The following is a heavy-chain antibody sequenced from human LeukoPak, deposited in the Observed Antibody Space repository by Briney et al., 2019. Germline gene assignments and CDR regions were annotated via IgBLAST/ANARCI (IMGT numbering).Heavy chain of an antibody. D-gene: IGHD6-19*01. J-gene: IGHJ4*02. CDR3: TTGIAVALS. CDR2: IESKTDGGTT. Sequence: GGSLRLSCAASGFTFSNAWMSWVRQAPGKGLEWVGRIESKTDGGTTDYAAPVKGRFTISRDDSKNTLYLQMNSLKTEDTAVYYCTTGIAVALSWGQGTLVTVSS. V-gene: IGHV3-15*04. CDR1: GFTFSNAW.